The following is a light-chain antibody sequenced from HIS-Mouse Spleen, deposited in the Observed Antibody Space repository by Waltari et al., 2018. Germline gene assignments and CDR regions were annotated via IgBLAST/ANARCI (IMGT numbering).Light chain of an antibody. CDR3: YSTDSSGNHRV. J-gene: IGLJ3*02. V-gene: IGLV3-10*01. Sequence: SYELTQPPSVSVSPGQTARITCSGAALPKKYAYWYQQKSGQAPVLVLYDDSKRPSGIPERFSGSSSGTMATLTISGAQVEDEADYYCYSTDSSGNHRVFGGGTKLTVL. CDR2: DDS. CDR1: ALPKKY.